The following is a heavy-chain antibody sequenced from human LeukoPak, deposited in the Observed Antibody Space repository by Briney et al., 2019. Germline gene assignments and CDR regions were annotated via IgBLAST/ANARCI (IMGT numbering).Heavy chain of an antibody. J-gene: IGHJ4*02. CDR1: GGTFSSYA. CDR2: IIPIFGTA. V-gene: IGHV1-69*13. Sequence: ASVKVSCKASGGTFSSYAMSWVRQAPGQGLEWMGGIIPIFGTANYAQKFQGRVTITADESTSTAYMELSSLRSEDTAVYYCARDKVGYDYVWGSYRYTTFDYWGQGTLVTVSS. D-gene: IGHD3-16*02. CDR3: ARDKVGYDYVWGSYRYTTFDY.